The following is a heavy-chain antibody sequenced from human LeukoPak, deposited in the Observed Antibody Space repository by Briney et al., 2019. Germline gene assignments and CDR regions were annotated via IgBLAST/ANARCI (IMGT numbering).Heavy chain of an antibody. Sequence: SETLSLTCAVSGGSISSGGYSWSWIRQPPGKGLEWIGYIYHSGSTYYNPSLKSRVTISVDRSKNQFSLKLSSVTAADTAVYYCARDWDEAFDIWGQGTMVTVSS. CDR3: ARDWDEAFDI. D-gene: IGHD1-26*01. CDR1: GGSISSGGYS. V-gene: IGHV4-30-2*01. J-gene: IGHJ3*02. CDR2: IYHSGST.